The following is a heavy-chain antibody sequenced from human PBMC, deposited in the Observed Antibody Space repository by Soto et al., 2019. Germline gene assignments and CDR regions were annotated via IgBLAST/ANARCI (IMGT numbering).Heavy chain of an antibody. CDR3: ARPGGYYDSRGYFGY. D-gene: IGHD3-22*01. CDR2: IYPGDSDT. CDR1: GNSFTTYW. Sequence: GGALKISRKGSGNSFTTYWNRRVRPIPRKGLEWMGIIYPGDSDTRYSPSFQGQVTISADKSISTAYLQWSSLKASDTAMYYCARPGGYYDSRGYFGYWGQGTLVTVSS. V-gene: IGHV5-51*01. J-gene: IGHJ4*02.